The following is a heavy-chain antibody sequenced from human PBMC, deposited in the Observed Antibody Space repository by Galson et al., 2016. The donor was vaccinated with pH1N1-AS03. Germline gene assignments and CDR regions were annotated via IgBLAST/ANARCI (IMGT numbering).Heavy chain of an antibody. CDR1: GYTFNSWG. J-gene: IGHJ4*02. CDR2: INTQTGRP. Sequence: SVKVSCKASGYTFNSWGINWVRQAPGQGLEWMGWINTQTGRPTYAPGFIGRFVFSMDPSVSTAYVQINSLKANDTGGYYCLRDAISRFDYWGQGTLVTVSS. CDR3: LRDAISRFDY. D-gene: IGHD2-2*01. V-gene: IGHV7-4-1*02.